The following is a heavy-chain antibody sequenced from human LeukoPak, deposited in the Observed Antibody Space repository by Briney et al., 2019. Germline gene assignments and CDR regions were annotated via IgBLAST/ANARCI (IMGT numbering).Heavy chain of an antibody. Sequence: SETLSLTCTVSGGSISTSNYYWGWIRQPPGKGLEWIGYIYYSGSTNYNPSLKSRVTISVDTSKNQFSLKLSSVTAADTAVYYCARVDSNNWYDSRGYFDYWGQGTLVTVSS. D-gene: IGHD6-13*01. V-gene: IGHV4-61*05. CDR3: ARVDSNNWYDSRGYFDY. CDR1: GGSISTSNYY. J-gene: IGHJ4*02. CDR2: IYYSGST.